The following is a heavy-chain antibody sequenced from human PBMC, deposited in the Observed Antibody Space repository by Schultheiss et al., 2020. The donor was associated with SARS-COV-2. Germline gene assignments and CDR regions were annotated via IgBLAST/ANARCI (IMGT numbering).Heavy chain of an antibody. CDR1: GGSISSSSYY. D-gene: IGHD6-19*01. CDR3: ARNQWLTTGGINWFDP. Sequence: SETLSLTCTVSGGSISSSSYYWSWIRQPAGKGLEWIGRIYTSGSTNYNPSLKSRVTISVDTSKNQFSLKLSSVTAADTAVYYCARNQWLTTGGINWFDPWGQGTLVTVSS. V-gene: IGHV4-61*02. J-gene: IGHJ5*02. CDR2: IYTSGST.